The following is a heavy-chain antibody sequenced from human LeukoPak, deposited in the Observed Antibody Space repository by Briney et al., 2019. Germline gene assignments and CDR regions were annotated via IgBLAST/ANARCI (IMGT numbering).Heavy chain of an antibody. Sequence: GGSLRLSCAASGFTFNHAWMSWVRQAPGKGLEWVGRIKSKTNGWTTDYAAPVKGRFTISRDDSKNTLYLQMNSLKTEDTAVYYCTWVGARYYFDYWGREPWSPSPQ. D-gene: IGHD1-26*01. V-gene: IGHV3-15*01. CDR2: IKSKTNGWTT. CDR3: TWVGARYYFDY. CDR1: GFTFNHAW. J-gene: IGHJ4*02.